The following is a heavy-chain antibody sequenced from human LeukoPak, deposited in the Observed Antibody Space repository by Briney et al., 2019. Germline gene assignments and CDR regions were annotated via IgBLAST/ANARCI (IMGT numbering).Heavy chain of an antibody. D-gene: IGHD3-16*01. CDR2: IYYSGST. Sequence: PSQTLSLTCTVSGGSVAGGDYYWNWIRQPPGKGLEWIGYIYYSGSTYYNPSLKSRVTISVDTSKNQFSLRVSSVTAADTAVYYCARVNTLMDLCDYWGQGTLVTVSS. V-gene: IGHV4-30-4*08. CDR3: ARVNTLMDLCDY. CDR1: GGSVAGGDYY. J-gene: IGHJ4*02.